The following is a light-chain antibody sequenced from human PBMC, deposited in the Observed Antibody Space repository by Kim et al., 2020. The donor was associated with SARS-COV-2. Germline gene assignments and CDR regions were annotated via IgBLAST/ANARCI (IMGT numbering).Light chain of an antibody. CDR1: KSIRSY. V-gene: IGKV1-39*01. J-gene: IGKJ2*03. Sequence: AAVGDRVTITCRASKSIRSYLNWYQQKPGKAPKLLIYAASSLQSGVPSRFSGSGSGTDFTLTISSLQPEDFATYYCQQSYSTPQDSFGQGTKLEI. CDR3: QQSYSTPQDS. CDR2: AAS.